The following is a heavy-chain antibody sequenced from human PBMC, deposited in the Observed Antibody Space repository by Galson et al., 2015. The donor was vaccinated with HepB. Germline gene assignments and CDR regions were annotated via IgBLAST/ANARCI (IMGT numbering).Heavy chain of an antibody. V-gene: IGHV4-39*01. Sequence: SEPLSLTCTVSGDSISSRTDYWAWIRQPPGKGLEWIGSINYSGSTYYNPSLKSRVTISVDTSNNQFSLKLSSVTAADTAVYYCARRPRGFFGNWGQGSLVTVSS. CDR1: GDSISSRTDY. D-gene: IGHD3-10*01. J-gene: IGHJ4*02. CDR3: ARRPRGFFGN. CDR2: INYSGST.